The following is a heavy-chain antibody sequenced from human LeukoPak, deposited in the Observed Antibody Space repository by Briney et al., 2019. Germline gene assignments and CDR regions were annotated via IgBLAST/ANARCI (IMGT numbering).Heavy chain of an antibody. J-gene: IGHJ4*02. V-gene: IGHV4-30-2*02. CDR3: AKGREDFDTNLGPFDS. CDR2: ISHSGST. CDR1: GASISNGGYY. Sequence: SETLSLTCTVSGASISNGGYYWSWIRQPPGKGLEWIGYISHSGSTYYNPSLKSRVTISIDRSKNQFSLKVTSVTTADTAVYYCAKGREDFDTNLGPFDSWGQGILVTVSS. D-gene: IGHD3-9*01.